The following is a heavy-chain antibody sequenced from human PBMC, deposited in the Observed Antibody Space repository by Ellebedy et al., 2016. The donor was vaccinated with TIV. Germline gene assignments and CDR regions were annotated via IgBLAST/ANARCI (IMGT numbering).Heavy chain of an antibody. D-gene: IGHD6-13*01. Sequence: KVSCKGSGYSFTSYWIGWVRQMPEKGLEWMGIIYPGDSDTRYSPSFQGQVTISADKSISTAYLQWSSLRASDTAMYYCARQGNYSSTWDAGYWGQGTLVTVSS. CDR2: IYPGDSDT. J-gene: IGHJ4*02. CDR3: ARQGNYSSTWDAGY. CDR1: GYSFTSYW. V-gene: IGHV5-51*01.